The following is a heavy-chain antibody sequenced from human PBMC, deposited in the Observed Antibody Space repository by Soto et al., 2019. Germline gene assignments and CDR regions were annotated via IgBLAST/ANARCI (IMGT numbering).Heavy chain of an antibody. J-gene: IGHJ6*02. D-gene: IGHD5-18*01. Sequence: EVQLVQSGAEVKKPGESLRISCKGSGYSFTSYWISWVRQMPGKGLEWMGRIDPSDSYTNYSPSFQGHVTISADKSISTAYLQWSSLKDSDTAMYYCAITRGYSYAHSSGRDVWGQGTTVNVSS. CDR1: GYSFTSYW. CDR2: IDPSDSYT. V-gene: IGHV5-10-1*03. CDR3: AITRGYSYAHSSGRDV.